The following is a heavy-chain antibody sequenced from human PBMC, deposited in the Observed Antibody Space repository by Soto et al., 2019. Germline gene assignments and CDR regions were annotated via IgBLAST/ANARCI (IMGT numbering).Heavy chain of an antibody. J-gene: IGHJ4*02. Sequence: GGSLRLSCATSGFTFTRYGMHWVRQAPGKGLEWVAVIWYDGSYKYYADSVKGRFTISRDDSKNALYLQMNSLRVEDTAVYFCARDERADIVAPAVWGQGTLVTVSS. CDR2: IWYDGSYK. D-gene: IGHD5-12*01. CDR3: ARDERADIVAPAV. V-gene: IGHV3-33*01. CDR1: GFTFTRYG.